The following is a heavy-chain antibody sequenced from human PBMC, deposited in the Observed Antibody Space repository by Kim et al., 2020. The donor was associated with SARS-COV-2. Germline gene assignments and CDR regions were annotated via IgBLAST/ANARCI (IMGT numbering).Heavy chain of an antibody. D-gene: IGHD1-26*01. V-gene: IGHV4-59*01. J-gene: IGHJ5*02. Sequence: SNPSLKSRVTIPFDTSKNQFSLKLSSVTAADAAVYYCARARGVGAIWFDPWGQGTLVTVSS. CDR3: ARARGVGAIWFDP.